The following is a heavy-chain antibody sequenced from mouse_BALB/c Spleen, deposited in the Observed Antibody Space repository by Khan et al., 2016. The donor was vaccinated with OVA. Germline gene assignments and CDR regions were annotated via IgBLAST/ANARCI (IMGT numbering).Heavy chain of an antibody. CDR1: GFTFSTYG. CDR3: ASHLTGSFAY. D-gene: IGHD4-1*01. Sequence: EVELVESGGDLVKPGGSLRLSCAASGFTFSTYGMSWVRQPPDKRLEWVATINSDGDYTYYPDTVKGRFTISRNTAENTLYLQMSSLKSEDTAIYYCASHLTGSFAYWGQGTLVTVSA. J-gene: IGHJ3*01. V-gene: IGHV5-6*01. CDR2: INSDGDYT.